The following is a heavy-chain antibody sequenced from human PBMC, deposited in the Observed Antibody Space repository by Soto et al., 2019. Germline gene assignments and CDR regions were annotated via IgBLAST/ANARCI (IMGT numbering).Heavy chain of an antibody. CDR3: ARVNTEMATMPDAFDI. CDR1: GGSISSYY. D-gene: IGHD5-12*01. J-gene: IGHJ3*02. Sequence: PSETLSLTCTVSGGSISSYYWSWIRQPPGKGLEWIGYIYHSGSTNYNPSLKSRVTISVDTSKNQFSLKLSSVTAADTAVYYCARVNTEMATMPDAFDIWGQGTMVTVSS. CDR2: IYHSGST. V-gene: IGHV4-59*01.